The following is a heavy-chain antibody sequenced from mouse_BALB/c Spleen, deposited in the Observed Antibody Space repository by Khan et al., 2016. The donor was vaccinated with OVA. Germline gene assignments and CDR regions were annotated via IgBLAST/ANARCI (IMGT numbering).Heavy chain of an antibody. V-gene: IGHV1-31*01. D-gene: IGHD2-14*01. CDR2: IDPFNGGT. CDR3: EGGTFDY. Sequence: EVQLQESGPELMKPGASVNISCKASGYSFTSYYIHWVKQSHGKSLEWIGYIDPFNGGTDYNQKFKGKATLTVAKSSNTAYLHLRNLTSEDSADYWCEGGTFDYWGQGTLVTVSA. CDR1: GYSFTSYY. J-gene: IGHJ3*01.